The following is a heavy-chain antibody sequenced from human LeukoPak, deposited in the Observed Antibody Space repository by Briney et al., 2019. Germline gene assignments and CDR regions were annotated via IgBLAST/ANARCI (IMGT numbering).Heavy chain of an antibody. CDR3: ATTYDSSGYYLVTPSAFDI. Sequence: GGSLRLSCAASGFTFSDHYMDWVRQAPGKGLEWVSSISSSSSYIYYADSVKGRFTISRDNAKNSLYLQMNSLRAEDTAVYYCATTYDSSGYYLVTPSAFDIWGQGTMVTVSS. CDR2: ISSSSSYI. J-gene: IGHJ3*02. CDR1: GFTFSDHY. V-gene: IGHV3-21*01. D-gene: IGHD3-22*01.